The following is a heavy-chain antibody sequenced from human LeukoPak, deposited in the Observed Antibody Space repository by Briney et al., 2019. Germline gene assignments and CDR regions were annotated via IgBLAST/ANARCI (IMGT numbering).Heavy chain of an antibody. V-gene: IGHV4-34*01. CDR2: VDHSGGT. J-gene: IGHJ6*03. CDR1: GGSFRDYH. D-gene: IGHD1-26*01. Sequence: SEILSLTCAVYGGSFRDYHWSWIRKPPGKGLEWIGEVDHSGGTSYNPSLKSRVTISAGTSKNQFSLKLSSVIAADTAMYYCARARRSPTGSFFSFAYYYNITGRGKGTPVSVSS. CDR3: ARARRSPTGSFFSFAYYYNITG.